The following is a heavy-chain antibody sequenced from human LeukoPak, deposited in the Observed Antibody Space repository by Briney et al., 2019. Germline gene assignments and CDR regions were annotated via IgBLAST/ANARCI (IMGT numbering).Heavy chain of an antibody. V-gene: IGHV1-69*13. CDR1: GGTFSSHA. CDR2: ILPIFGTA. CDR3: ARDRGTAASFTNYKYYYMDV. D-gene: IGHD6-13*01. J-gene: IGHJ6*03. Sequence: GASVKVSCKASGGTFSSHAISWVRQAPGQGLERMGGILPIFGTATYAQKFQDRVTFTADESTNTAYMDLSSLRSEDTAVYYCARDRGTAASFTNYKYYYMDVWGKGTTVTVSS.